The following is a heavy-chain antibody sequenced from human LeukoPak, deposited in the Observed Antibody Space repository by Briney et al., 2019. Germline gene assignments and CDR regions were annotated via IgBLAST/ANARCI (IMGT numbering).Heavy chain of an antibody. D-gene: IGHD3-10*01. V-gene: IGHV1-18*01. Sequence: ASVKVSCKTSGYTFTRFGISWVRQAPGQGLEWMGWISAYNGNTSYAQKLQGRVTMTTDTSTSTAYMELRSLRSDHTAVYYCAKTKNFYGSGSYYTLGAWYYYYIDVWGKGTTVTVSS. CDR2: ISAYNGNT. J-gene: IGHJ6*03. CDR1: GYTFTRFG. CDR3: AKTKNFYGSGSYYTLGAWYYYYIDV.